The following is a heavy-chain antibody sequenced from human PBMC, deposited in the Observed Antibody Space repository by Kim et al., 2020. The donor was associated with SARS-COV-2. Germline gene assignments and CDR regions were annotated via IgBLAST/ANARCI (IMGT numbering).Heavy chain of an antibody. V-gene: IGHV4-59*13. CDR3: ARDLSVCSSTSCPPHWFDP. Sequence: SETLSLTCTVSGGSISSYYWSWIRQPPGKGLEWIGYIYYSGSTNYNPSLKSRVTISVDTSKNQFSLKLSSVTAADTAVYYCARDLSVCSSTSCPPHWFDPWGQGTLVTVSS. J-gene: IGHJ5*02. CDR1: GGSISSYY. D-gene: IGHD2-2*01. CDR2: IYYSGST.